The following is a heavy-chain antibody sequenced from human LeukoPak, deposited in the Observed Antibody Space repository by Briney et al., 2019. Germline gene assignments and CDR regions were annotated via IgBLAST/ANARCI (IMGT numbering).Heavy chain of an antibody. CDR2: IYYSGST. D-gene: IGHD1-26*01. J-gene: IGHJ5*02. V-gene: IGHV4-59*01. CDR1: GGSISSYY. Sequence: ETLSLTCTVSGGSISSYYWSWIRQPPGKGLEWIGFIYYSGSTNYNPSLKSRVTISVDTSKNQFSLKLSSVTAADTAVYFCARDRSYFWFDPWGQGTLVTVSS. CDR3: ARDRSYFWFDP.